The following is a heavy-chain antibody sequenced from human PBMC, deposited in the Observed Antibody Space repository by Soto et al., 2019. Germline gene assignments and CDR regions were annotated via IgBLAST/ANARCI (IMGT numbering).Heavy chain of an antibody. CDR2: ISAYNGNT. J-gene: IGHJ4*02. V-gene: IGHV1-18*01. D-gene: IGHD5-12*01. CDR1: GYTFSNYG. Sequence: ASVKVSCKTSGYTFSNYGINWVRQAPGQGLEWMGWISAYNGNTNFAQKLQGRVSLTTDTSSTTAYMELRSLTPDDTAVYYCARDLVPGYTGFSDYWGQGTLVTVSS. CDR3: ARDLVPGYTGFSDY.